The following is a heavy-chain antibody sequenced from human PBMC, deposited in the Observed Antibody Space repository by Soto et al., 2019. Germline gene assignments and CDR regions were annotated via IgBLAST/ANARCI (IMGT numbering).Heavy chain of an antibody. CDR2: LNYNGGDT. V-gene: IGHV3-23*01. Sequence: EVQLLESGGGLVQHGGSLRLSCAASGFTFNTYAMTWVRQAPGKGLEWDSGLNYNGGDTYYAGSVKGRFTISRDNSKNTLYLQMNSLRAEDTALYYFAKAFNWNNYYFDYWGRGTLVTVSS. D-gene: IGHD1-20*01. CDR3: AKAFNWNNYYFDY. CDR1: GFTFNTYA. J-gene: IGHJ4*02.